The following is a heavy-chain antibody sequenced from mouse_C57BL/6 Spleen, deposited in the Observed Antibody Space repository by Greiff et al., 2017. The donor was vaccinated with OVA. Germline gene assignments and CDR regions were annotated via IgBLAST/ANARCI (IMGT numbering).Heavy chain of an antibody. D-gene: IGHD4-1*01. J-gene: IGHJ3*01. CDR1: GFTFSSYG. CDR2: ISSGGSYT. Sequence: EVKLVESGGDLVKPGGSLKLSCAASGFTFSSYGMSWVRQTPDKRLEWVATISSGGSYTYYPDSVKGRFTISRDNAKNTLYLQMSSLKSEDTAMYYCASPLTGPFAYWGQGTLVTVSA. V-gene: IGHV5-6*01. CDR3: ASPLTGPFAY.